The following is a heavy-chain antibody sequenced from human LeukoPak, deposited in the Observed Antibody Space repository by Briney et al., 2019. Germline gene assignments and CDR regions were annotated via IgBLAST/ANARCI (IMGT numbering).Heavy chain of an antibody. V-gene: IGHV4-61*02. CDR1: GGSISSGSYY. D-gene: IGHD6-6*01. CDR2: IYTSGST. CDR3: ARSGYSSSWAADY. J-gene: IGHJ4*02. Sequence: PSQTLSLTCTVSGGSISSGSYYWSWIRQPAGKGLEWIGRIYTSGSTNYNPSLKSRVTISVDTSKNQCSLKLSSVTAADTAVYYCARSGYSSSWAADYWGQGTLVTVSS.